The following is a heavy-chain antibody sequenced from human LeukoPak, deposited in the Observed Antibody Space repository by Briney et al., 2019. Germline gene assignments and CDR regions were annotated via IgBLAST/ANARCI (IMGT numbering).Heavy chain of an antibody. V-gene: IGHV4-59*01. Sequence: SETLSLTCTVSGGSISSYYWSWIRQPPGKGLEWIGYIYYSGSTNYNPSLKSRVTISVDTSKNQFSLKLSSVTAADTAVYYCVRWNSYGPGSYYAYWAQGTLVPSPQ. CDR3: VRWNSYGPGSYYAY. CDR2: IYYSGST. CDR1: GGSISSYY. J-gene: IGHJ4*02. D-gene: IGHD3-10*01.